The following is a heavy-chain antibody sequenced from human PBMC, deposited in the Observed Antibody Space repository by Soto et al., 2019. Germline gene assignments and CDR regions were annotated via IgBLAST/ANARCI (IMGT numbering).Heavy chain of an antibody. CDR2: ISSSSSYT. V-gene: IGHV3-11*05. CDR1: GFTFSDYY. Sequence: QVQLVESGGGLVKPGGSLRLSCAASGFTFSDYYMSWIRQAPGKRLEWVSYISSSSSYTNYADSVKGRFTISRDNAKNSLYLQMNSLRAQDTAVYYCARASSSGYDFNWLDPSGQGTLVTVSS. D-gene: IGHD5-12*01. CDR3: ARASSSGYDFNWLDP. J-gene: IGHJ5*02.